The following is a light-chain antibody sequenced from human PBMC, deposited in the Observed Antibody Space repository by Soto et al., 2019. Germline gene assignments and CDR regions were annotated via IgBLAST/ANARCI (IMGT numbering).Light chain of an antibody. CDR3: QQYNNWPSIT. CDR2: GAS. CDR1: QSVSSN. Sequence: ELLLTRAPSTLSVSPGERATLSCRASQSVSSNLAWYQQKPGQAPRLLIYGASTRATGIPARFSGSGSGTEFTLTISSLQSEDFAVYYCQQYNNWPSITFGQGTLLEI. V-gene: IGKV3-15*01. J-gene: IGKJ5*01.